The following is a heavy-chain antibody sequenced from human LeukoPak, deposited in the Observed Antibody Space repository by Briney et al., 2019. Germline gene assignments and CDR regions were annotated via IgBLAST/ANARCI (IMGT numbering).Heavy chain of an antibody. D-gene: IGHD3-22*01. V-gene: IGHV3-23*01. Sequence: GGSLRLSCAVSGITLSSSGMSWVRQAPGKGLEWVAGISDSGGRTNYADSVKGRFTISRDNPKNTLYLQMNSLRAEDTAVYFCAKRGVVIRVILVGFHKEAYYFDSWGQGALVTVSS. CDR3: AKRGVVIRVILVGFHKEAYYFDS. CDR1: GITLSSSG. J-gene: IGHJ4*02. CDR2: ISDSGGRT.